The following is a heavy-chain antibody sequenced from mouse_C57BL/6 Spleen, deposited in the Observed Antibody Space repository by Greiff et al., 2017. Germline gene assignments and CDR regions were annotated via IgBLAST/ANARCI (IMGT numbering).Heavy chain of an antibody. CDR3: ARVPYDYYAMDY. Sequence: EVQLVESGPGMVKPSQSLSLTCTVTGYSITSGYDWHWIRHFPGNKLEWMGYISYSGSTNYNPSLKSRISITPDTSKNHFFLKLNSVTTEDTATYYCARVPYDYYAMDYWGHGASVTVSS. J-gene: IGHJ4*01. D-gene: IGHD6-5*01. V-gene: IGHV3-1*01. CDR2: ISYSGST. CDR1: GYSITSGYD.